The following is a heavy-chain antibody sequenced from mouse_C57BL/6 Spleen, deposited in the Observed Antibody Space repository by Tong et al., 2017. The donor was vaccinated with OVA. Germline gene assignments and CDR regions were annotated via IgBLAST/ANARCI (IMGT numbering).Heavy chain of an antibody. V-gene: IGHV2-5*01. Sequence: VQLQESGPGLVQPSQSLSITCTVSGFSLTSYGVHWVRQSPGKGLEWLGVIWRGGSTDYNAAFMSRLSITKDNSKSQVFLKLNSLQTDDTATYYCAKRGYYGSSSFAYWGQGTLVTVSA. CDR1: GFSLTSYG. J-gene: IGHJ3*01. CDR3: AKRGYYGSSSFAY. D-gene: IGHD1-1*01. CDR2: IWRGGST.